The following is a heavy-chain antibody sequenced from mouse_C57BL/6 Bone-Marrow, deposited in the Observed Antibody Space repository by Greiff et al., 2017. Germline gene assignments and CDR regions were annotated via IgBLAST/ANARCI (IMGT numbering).Heavy chain of an antibody. J-gene: IGHJ2*01. CDR3: ARFLLLSGFDY. Sequence: QVQLKQSGPELVKPGASVKISCKASGYAFSSSWMNWVKQRPGKGLEWIGRIYPGDGDTNYNGKFKGKATLTADKSSSTAYMQLSSLTSEDSAVYFCARFLLLSGFDYWGQGTTLTVSS. V-gene: IGHV1-82*01. D-gene: IGHD2-1*01. CDR1: GYAFSSSW. CDR2: IYPGDGDT.